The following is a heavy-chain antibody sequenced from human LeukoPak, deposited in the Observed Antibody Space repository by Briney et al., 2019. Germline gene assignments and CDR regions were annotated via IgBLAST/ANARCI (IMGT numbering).Heavy chain of an antibody. D-gene: IGHD3-16*01. CDR3: ASWGGLGRY. CDR2: IKQDGSEK. Sequence: GGSLRLSCAASGFTFSRYWMTWVRQAPGKGLEWVANIKQDGSEKYYVDSVKGRFTISRDNAKNSLYLQMSSLRAEDTAVYYCASWGGLGRYWGQGTLVTVSS. CDR1: GFTFSRYW. V-gene: IGHV3-7*01. J-gene: IGHJ4*02.